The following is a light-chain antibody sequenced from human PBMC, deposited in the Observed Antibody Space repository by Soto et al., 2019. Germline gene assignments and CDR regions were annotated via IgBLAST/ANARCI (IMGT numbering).Light chain of an antibody. Sequence: QSVLTQSSSASASLGSSVKLTCTLSSGHSSYIIAWHQQQPGKAPRYLMKLEGSGSYNKRSGVPDRFSGSSSGADRYLTISNLQFEDEADYYCKTWDSNTRVFGGGTKLTVL. CDR1: SGHSSYI. CDR2: LEGSGSY. V-gene: IGLV4-60*02. J-gene: IGLJ3*02. CDR3: KTWDSNTRV.